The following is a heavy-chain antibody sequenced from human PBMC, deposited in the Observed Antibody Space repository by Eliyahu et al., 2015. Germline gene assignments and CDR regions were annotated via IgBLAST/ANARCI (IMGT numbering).Heavy chain of an antibody. CDR3: ASQVALGY. CDR1: GFPFSSSW. J-gene: IGHJ4*02. Sequence: EVHLVESGGGLVQPGGSLRLSCAASGFPFSSSWMHWVRQAPGKGLVWVGPISSDGRITNYADSVKGRFTISRDNVKNTLYVHMDSLRAEDTAVYYCASQVALGYWGQGVLVTVSS. D-gene: IGHD3-16*01. V-gene: IGHV3-74*01. CDR2: ISSDGRIT.